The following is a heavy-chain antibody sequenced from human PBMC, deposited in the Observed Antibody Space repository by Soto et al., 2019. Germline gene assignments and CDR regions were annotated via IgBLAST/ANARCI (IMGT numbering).Heavy chain of an antibody. V-gene: IGHV4-39*01. J-gene: IGHJ4*02. D-gene: IGHD3-10*01. CDR1: GGSISSSSYY. CDR3: AAYGSGVRDFDY. Sequence: NPSETLSLTCTVSGGSISSSSYYWGWIRQPPGKGLEWIGSIYYSGSTYYNPSLKSRVTISVDTSKNQFSLKLSSVTAADTAAYYCAAYGSGVRDFDYWGQGTLVTVSS. CDR2: IYYSGST.